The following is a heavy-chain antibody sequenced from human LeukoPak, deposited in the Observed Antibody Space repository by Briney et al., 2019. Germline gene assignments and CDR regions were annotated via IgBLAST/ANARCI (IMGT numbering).Heavy chain of an antibody. D-gene: IGHD3-3*01. Sequence: GESLRLSCAASGFTFSSYWMHWVRQAPGKGLVWVSRINSDGSSTSYADSVKGRFTISRDNAKNTLYLQMNSLRAEDTAVYYCASPVLDYDFWSGPNYYYGMDVWGQGTTVTVSS. V-gene: IGHV3-74*01. CDR3: ASPVLDYDFWSGPNYYYGMDV. CDR2: INSDGSST. J-gene: IGHJ6*02. CDR1: GFTFSSYW.